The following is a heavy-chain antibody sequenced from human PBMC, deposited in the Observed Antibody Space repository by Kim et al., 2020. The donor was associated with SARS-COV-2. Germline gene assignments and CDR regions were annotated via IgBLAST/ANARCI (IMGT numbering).Heavy chain of an antibody. V-gene: IGHV4-59*13. CDR2: IYSSGNT. Sequence: SETLSLACTVSNSSINNKYWSWIRQPPGKGLEWIGYIYSSGNTNYNPSLKSRLTISVDTSKNQFYLEVRSVTAADTALYYCAKCSGSWGFNPWGQGTLLT. J-gene: IGHJ4*02. CDR3: AKCSGSWGFNP. CDR1: NSSINNKY. D-gene: IGHD3-10*02.